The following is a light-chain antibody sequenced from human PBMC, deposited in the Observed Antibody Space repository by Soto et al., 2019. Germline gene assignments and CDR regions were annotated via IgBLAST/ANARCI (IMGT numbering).Light chain of an antibody. Sequence: QSALTQPASVSGSPGQSITISCTGTSSDVGSYNLVSWYHQHPGKAPKLMIYEGSKRPSGVSNRFSGSKSGNTASLTISGLQAEDEADYYCCSYAGSSTFVVVFGGGTKLTV. J-gene: IGLJ2*01. CDR2: EGS. V-gene: IGLV2-23*03. CDR3: CSYAGSSTFVVV. CDR1: SSDVGSYNL.